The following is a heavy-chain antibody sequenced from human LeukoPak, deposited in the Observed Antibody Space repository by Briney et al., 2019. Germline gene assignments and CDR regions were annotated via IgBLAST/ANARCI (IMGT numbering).Heavy chain of an antibody. CDR2: IYYSGST. V-gene: IGHV4-59*01. CDR3: ARECRELLWFGETNWFDP. CDR1: GGSISSYY. J-gene: IGHJ5*02. Sequence: SETLSLTCTVSGGSISSYYWSWIRQPPGKGLEWIGYIYYSGSTNYNPSLKSRVTISVDTSKNQFSLKLSSVTAADTAVYYCARECRELLWFGETNWFDPWGQGTLVTVSS. D-gene: IGHD3-10*01.